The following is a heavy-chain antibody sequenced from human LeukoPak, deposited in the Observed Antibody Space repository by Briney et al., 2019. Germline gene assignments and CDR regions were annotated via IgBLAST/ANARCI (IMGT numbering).Heavy chain of an antibody. D-gene: IGHD2-2*01. V-gene: IGHV3-23*01. CDR3: ATPKLLWGGPSDY. CDR1: GFTFASYA. Sequence: GGSLRLSCAASGFTFASYAMSWVRQAPGKGLEWVSAIGASGYSTYCADSVKGRFAISRDNSKNTLYLQMNSLRAEDTAVYYCATPKLLWGGPSDYWGQGTLVTVSS. CDR2: IGASGYST. J-gene: IGHJ4*02.